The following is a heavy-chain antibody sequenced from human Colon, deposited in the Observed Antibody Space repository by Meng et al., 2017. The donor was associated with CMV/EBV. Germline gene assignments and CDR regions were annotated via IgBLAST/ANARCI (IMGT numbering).Heavy chain of an antibody. CDR2: IWYDGSNK. V-gene: IGHV3-33*06. D-gene: IGHD3-3*01. CDR1: GFSFSSYG. Sequence: GESLKISCAASGFSFSSYGMHWVRQAPGKGLEWVAVIWYDGSNKYYADSVKGRFTISRDNSKNTLYLQMNSLRAEDTAVYYCAKEATWSGGSGGAQYYFDYWGQGTLVTVSS. J-gene: IGHJ4*02. CDR3: AKEATWSGGSGGAQYYFDY.